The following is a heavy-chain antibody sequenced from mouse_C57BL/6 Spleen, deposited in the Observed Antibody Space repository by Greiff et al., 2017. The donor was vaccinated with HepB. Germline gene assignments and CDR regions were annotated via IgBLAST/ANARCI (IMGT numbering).Heavy chain of an antibody. J-gene: IGHJ2*01. V-gene: IGHV1-59*01. CDR1: GYTFTSYW. CDR2: IDPSDSYT. CDR3: ARYSSVYFDY. Sequence: QVQLQHPGAELVRPGTSVKLSCKASGYTFTSYWMHWVKQRPGQGLEWIGVIDPSDSYTNYNQKFKGKATLTVDTSSSTAYMQLSSLTSEDSAVYYCARYSSVYFDYWGQGTTLTVSS.